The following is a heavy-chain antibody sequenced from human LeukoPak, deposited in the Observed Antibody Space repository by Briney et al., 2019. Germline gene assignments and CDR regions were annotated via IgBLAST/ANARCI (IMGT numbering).Heavy chain of an antibody. V-gene: IGHV3-53*01. Sequence: GGSLRLSCVASGFIVSNNYMSWVRQAPGKGLEWVSVLYNAGSTYYADSVKGRFTISRDNSKNTLYLQMNSLRAEDTAVYYCARDSGYSSGWYPGYYYYGMDVWGQGTTVTVSS. CDR1: GFIVSNNY. CDR2: LYNAGST. CDR3: ARDSGYSSGWYPGYYYYGMDV. D-gene: IGHD6-19*01. J-gene: IGHJ6*02.